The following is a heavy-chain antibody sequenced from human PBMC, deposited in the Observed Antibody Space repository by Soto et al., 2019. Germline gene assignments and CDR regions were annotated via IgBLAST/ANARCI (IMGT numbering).Heavy chain of an antibody. V-gene: IGHV3-23*01. CDR3: ATLSYDYVWGSVDY. D-gene: IGHD3-16*01. J-gene: IGHJ4*01. CDR1: GFTFSSYA. CDR2: ISGSGGST. Sequence: EVQLLESGGGLVQPGGSLRLSCAASGFTFSSYAMSWVRQAPGKGLEWVSSISGSGGSTYYADSVKGRFTISRDNSKNTLYLQLNSLTAEDTAVYYCATLSYDYVWGSVDYWVHGTLVTVSS.